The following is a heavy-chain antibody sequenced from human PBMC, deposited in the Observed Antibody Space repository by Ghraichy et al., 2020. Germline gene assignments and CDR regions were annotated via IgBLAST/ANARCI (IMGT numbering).Heavy chain of an antibody. J-gene: IGHJ4*02. Sequence: GGSLRLSCAASGFTFSSYSMNWVRQAPGKGLEWVSSISSSSSYIYYADSVKGRFTISRDNAKNSLYLQMNSLRAEDTAVYYCARDWEGDMTGYSSGWHFDYWGQGTLVTVSS. CDR1: GFTFSSYS. CDR2: ISSSSSYI. CDR3: ARDWEGDMTGYSSGWHFDY. V-gene: IGHV3-21*01. D-gene: IGHD6-19*01.